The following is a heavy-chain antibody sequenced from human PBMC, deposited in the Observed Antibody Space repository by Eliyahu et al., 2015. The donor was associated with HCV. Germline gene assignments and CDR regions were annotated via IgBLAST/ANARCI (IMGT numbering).Heavy chain of an antibody. V-gene: IGHV3-30*18. J-gene: IGHJ4*02. CDR2: ISYDGSNK. CDR1: GFTFSSYG. D-gene: IGHD3-10*01. Sequence: QVQLVESGGGVVQPGRSLRLSCAASGFTFSSYGMHWVRQAPGKGLEWVAVISYDGSNKYYADSVKGRFTISRDNSKNTLYLQMNSLRAEDTAVYYCAKGTLWFGEPYWGFPPLIGFGDYWGQGTLVTVSS. CDR3: AKGTLWFGEPYWGFPPLIGFGDY.